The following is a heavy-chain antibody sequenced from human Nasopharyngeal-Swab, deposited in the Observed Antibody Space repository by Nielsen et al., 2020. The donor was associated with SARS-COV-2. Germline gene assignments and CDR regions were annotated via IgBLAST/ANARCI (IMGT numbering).Heavy chain of an antibody. J-gene: IGHJ6*02. V-gene: IGHV1-46*01. CDR1: GYTFTSYY. CDR2: INPSGGST. CDR3: ARINYYDGSGRRYYYYYGMDV. Sequence: ASVKVSCKASGYTFTSYYMHWVRQAPGQGLEWMGIINPSGGSTSYAQKFQGRVTMTRDTSTSTVYMELRSLRSDDTAVYYCARINYYDGSGRRYYYYYGMDVWGQGTTVTVSS. D-gene: IGHD3-22*01.